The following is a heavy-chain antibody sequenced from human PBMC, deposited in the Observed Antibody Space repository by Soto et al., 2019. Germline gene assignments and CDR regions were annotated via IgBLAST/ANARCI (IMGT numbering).Heavy chain of an antibody. J-gene: IGHJ6*02. Sequence: PVGSLRLSCAASGFTFSSYGMHWVRQAPGKGLEWVAVISYDGSNKYYADSVKGRFTISRDNSKNTLYLQMNSLRAEDTAVYYCAKDSSPPYCGGDCYWYYYYYYGMDVWGQGTTVTVSS. CDR1: GFTFSSYG. CDR3: AKDSSPPYCGGDCYWYYYYYYGMDV. V-gene: IGHV3-30*18. D-gene: IGHD2-21*02. CDR2: ISYDGSNK.